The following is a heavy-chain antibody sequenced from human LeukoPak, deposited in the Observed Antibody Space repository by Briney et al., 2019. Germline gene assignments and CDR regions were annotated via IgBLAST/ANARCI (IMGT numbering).Heavy chain of an antibody. CDR3: ATLAAAAQYNWFDP. D-gene: IGHD6-13*01. J-gene: IGHJ5*02. V-gene: IGHV1-69-2*01. CDR1: GYTFTDYY. Sequence: GASVKVSCKASGYTFTDYYMHWVQQAPGKGLEWMGRVDPEDGETIYAEKFQGRVTITADTSTDTAYMELSSLRSEDTAVYYCATLAAAAQYNWFDPWGQGTLVTVSS. CDR2: VDPEDGET.